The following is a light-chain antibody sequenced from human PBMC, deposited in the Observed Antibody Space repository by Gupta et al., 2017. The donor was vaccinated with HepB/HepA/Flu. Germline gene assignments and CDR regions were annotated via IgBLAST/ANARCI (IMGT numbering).Light chain of an antibody. V-gene: IGKV1-17*01. CDR1: QGIGND. CDR2: AAS. CDR3: RQHSTSPLT. J-gene: IGKJ4*01. Sequence: DIPMNQSPSSLSASVGDRVTITCRASQGIGNDLGWLQQKPGKAPKRLIYAASSVQSGVPSWFRGSGSGTEFTPTISSLQPEDLATYYFRQHSTSPLTFGGGTKVEIK.